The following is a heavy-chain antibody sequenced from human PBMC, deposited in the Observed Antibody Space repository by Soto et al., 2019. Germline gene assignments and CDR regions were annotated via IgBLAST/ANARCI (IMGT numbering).Heavy chain of an antibody. Sequence: PSETLSLTCAVYGGSFSGYYWSWIRQPPGKGLEWIGEINHSGSTNYNPSLKSRVTISVDTSKNQFSLKLSSVTAADTAAYYCARVGLWALHYYYYYGMDVWGQGTTVTVSS. J-gene: IGHJ6*02. D-gene: IGHD1-26*01. CDR1: GGSFSGYY. CDR2: INHSGST. CDR3: ARVGLWALHYYYYYGMDV. V-gene: IGHV4-34*01.